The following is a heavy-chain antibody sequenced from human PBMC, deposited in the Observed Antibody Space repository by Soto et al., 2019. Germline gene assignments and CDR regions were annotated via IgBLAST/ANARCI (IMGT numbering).Heavy chain of an antibody. J-gene: IGHJ3*02. V-gene: IGHV3-13*01. D-gene: IGHD3-22*01. Sequence: GGSLRLSCAASGFTFSSYDMHWVRQATGKGLEWVSAIGTAGDTYYPGSVKGRFTISRENAKNSLYLQMNSLRAEDTAVYYCERGGYYYDSSGHNDAFDIWGQGTMVTVSS. CDR1: GFTFSSYD. CDR2: IGTAGDT. CDR3: ERGGYYYDSSGHNDAFDI.